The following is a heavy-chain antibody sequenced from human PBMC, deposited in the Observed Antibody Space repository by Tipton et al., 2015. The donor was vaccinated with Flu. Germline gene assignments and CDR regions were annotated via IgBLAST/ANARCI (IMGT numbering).Heavy chain of an antibody. CDR1: GGSISSSSYY. CDR2: IYYSGNT. Sequence: TLSLTCTVSGGSISSSSYYWGWIRQPPGKGLEWIGNIYYSGNTYYNPSLKSRVTISVDTSKNQFSLKLSSVTAADTAVYYCARGTGGYFGSGAGNWGQGTLVTVSS. D-gene: IGHD3-10*01. CDR3: ARGTGGYFGSGAGN. V-gene: IGHV4-39*07. J-gene: IGHJ4*02.